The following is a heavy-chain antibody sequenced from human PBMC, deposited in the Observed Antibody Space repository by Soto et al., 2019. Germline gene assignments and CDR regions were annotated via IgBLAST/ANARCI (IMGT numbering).Heavy chain of an antibody. CDR3: ARRSRYAVGVYGMDV. CDR2: IDPSDSYT. V-gene: IGHV5-10-1*01. D-gene: IGHD2-2*01. CDR1: GYSFTSYW. Sequence: PGESLKISCKGSGYSFTSYWISWVRQMPGKGLEWMGRIDPSDSYTNYSPSFQGHVTISADKSISTAYLQWSSLKASDTAMYYCARRSRYAVGVYGMDVWGQGTMVTVSS. J-gene: IGHJ6*02.